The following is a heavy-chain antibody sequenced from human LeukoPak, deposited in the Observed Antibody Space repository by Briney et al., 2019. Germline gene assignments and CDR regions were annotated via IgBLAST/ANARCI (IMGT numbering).Heavy chain of an antibody. V-gene: IGHV5-51*01. CDR1: GYSFTSYW. CDR2: IYPGDSDT. CDR3: AVPSKTATTRYFDY. Sequence: GESLKISCKSSGYSFTSYWIAWVRQMPGKGLEWMGIIYPGDSDTRYSPSFQGQVTISADKSISTAYLQWSSLKASDTAMYYCAVPSKTATTRYFDYWGQGTLLTVSS. J-gene: IGHJ4*02. D-gene: IGHD1-7*01.